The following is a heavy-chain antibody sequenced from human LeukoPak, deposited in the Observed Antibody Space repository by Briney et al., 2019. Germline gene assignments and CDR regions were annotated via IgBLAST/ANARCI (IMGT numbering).Heavy chain of an antibody. Sequence: PGGSLRLSCAASGFTFSSYSMNWVRQAPRKGLEWVSSISSSSSYIYYADSVKGRFTISRDNAKNSPYLQMNSLIAEDTAVYYCATMGRGVTDFDYWGQGTLVTVSS. CDR3: ATMGRGVTDFDY. V-gene: IGHV3-21*01. CDR2: ISSSSSYI. CDR1: GFTFSSYS. J-gene: IGHJ4*02. D-gene: IGHD3-10*01.